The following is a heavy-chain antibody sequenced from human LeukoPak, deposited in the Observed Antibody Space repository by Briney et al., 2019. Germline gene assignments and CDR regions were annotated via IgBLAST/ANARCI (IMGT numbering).Heavy chain of an antibody. Sequence: PSQTLSLTCTVSGGSISSGVSYWSWIRQHPGKGLEWIAYIYYSGSSSYNPSLKSRVTISVDTSKNQFSLKLSSVTAADTAVYYCARDYRFDSGYDLLDAFDVWGQGTMVTVSS. CDR1: GGSISSGVSY. CDR2: IYYSGSS. CDR3: ARDYRFDSGYDLLDAFDV. D-gene: IGHD5-12*01. V-gene: IGHV4-31*03. J-gene: IGHJ3*01.